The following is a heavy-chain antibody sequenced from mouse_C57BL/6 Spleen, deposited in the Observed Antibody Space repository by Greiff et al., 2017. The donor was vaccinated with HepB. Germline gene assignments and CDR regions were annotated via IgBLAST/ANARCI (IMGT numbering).Heavy chain of an antibody. CDR2: IDPSDSET. CDR3: ARRDYDAMDY. D-gene: IGHD1-1*02. V-gene: IGHV1-52*01. CDR1: GYTFTSYG. Sequence: QVQLLQPGAELVRPGSSVKLSCKASGYTFTSYGMHWVQQRPIQGLEWIGNIDPSDSETYYNHTLKDKSTLTVDKSSSTAYMQLSSLTSEDSAVYYCARRDYDAMDYWGQGTSVTVSS. J-gene: IGHJ4*01.